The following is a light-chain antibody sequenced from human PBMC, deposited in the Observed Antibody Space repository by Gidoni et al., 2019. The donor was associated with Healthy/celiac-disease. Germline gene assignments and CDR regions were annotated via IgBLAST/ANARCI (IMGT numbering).Light chain of an antibody. CDR2: GAS. V-gene: IGKV3-20*01. CDR1: QSVSSSY. J-gene: IGKJ1*01. Sequence: EIVWTQSPGTLSLSPGERATLSCRASQSVSSSYLALYQQKPGQAPRLLIYGASSRATGIPDRFSGSGSGTDFTLTISRLEPEDFAVYYCQQYGSSRWTFXXXTKVEIK. CDR3: QQYGSSRWT.